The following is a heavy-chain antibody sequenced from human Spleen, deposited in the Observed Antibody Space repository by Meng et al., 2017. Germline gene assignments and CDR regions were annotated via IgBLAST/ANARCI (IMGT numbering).Heavy chain of an antibody. CDR2: IFYDGRT. D-gene: IGHD6-13*01. V-gene: IGHV4-59*01. Sequence: HLQESRPRLVKPSETLSLTCTVSCGSIHGYFWRWIRQPPGKGLEWIGYIFYDGRTNYNPSLKSRVTISVDMSKNHFSLRLSSVTAADTAVYYCAKDLGGSSWTFDYWGQGILVTVSS. CDR3: AKDLGGSSWTFDY. J-gene: IGHJ4*02. CDR1: CGSIHGYF.